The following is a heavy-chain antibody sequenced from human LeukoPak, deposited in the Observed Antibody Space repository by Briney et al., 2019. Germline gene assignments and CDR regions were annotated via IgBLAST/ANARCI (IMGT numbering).Heavy chain of an antibody. J-gene: IGHJ5*02. V-gene: IGHV4-61*02. D-gene: IGHD2-8*02. CDR3: AKGQPPYCTSDTCHRFDWFDP. CDR1: GASITSGGYY. Sequence: SETLSLTCSVSGASITSGGYYWSWIRQPAGKGLEWLGRIYTTGDTDYNPSLKGRLSISLDMSKNHFSLRLSFVTAADTATYYCAKGQPPYCTSDTCHRFDWFDPWGQGTLVTVSS. CDR2: IYTTGDT.